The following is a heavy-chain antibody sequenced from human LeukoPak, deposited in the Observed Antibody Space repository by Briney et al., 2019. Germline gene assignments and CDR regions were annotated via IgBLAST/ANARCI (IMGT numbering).Heavy chain of an antibody. CDR2: INPNSGGT. V-gene: IGHV1-2*02. J-gene: IGHJ6*03. Sequence: ASVKVSCKASGYTFTGYYMHWVRQAPGQGLEWMGWINPNSGGTNYAQKFQGRVTMTRDTSISTAYMELSRLRSDDTAVYYCARDLRPRIVVPAAMDAWGKGTTVTISS. CDR3: ARDLRPRIVVPAAMDA. D-gene: IGHD2-2*01. CDR1: GYTFTGYY.